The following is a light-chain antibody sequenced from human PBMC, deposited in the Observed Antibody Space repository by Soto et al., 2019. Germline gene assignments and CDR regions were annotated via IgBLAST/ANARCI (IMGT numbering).Light chain of an antibody. CDR3: QQYHNWPPLT. Sequence: EIVMTQSPAFLSVSPGERVILSCRASQSVFSNLAWYQQKPGQAPRLLIYSASARVTSIPARFSGSGSGTEFTLTIISLQADNLAVCYCQQYHNWPPLTFGGGTKVEIK. V-gene: IGKV3-15*01. CDR2: SAS. J-gene: IGKJ4*01. CDR1: QSVFSN.